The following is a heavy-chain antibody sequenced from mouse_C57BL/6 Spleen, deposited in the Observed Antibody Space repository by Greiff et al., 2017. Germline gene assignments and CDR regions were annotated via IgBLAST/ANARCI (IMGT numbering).Heavy chain of an antibody. CDR2: IYPSDSET. D-gene: IGHD2-4*01. CDR1: GYTFTSYW. J-gene: IGHJ4*01. Sequence: QVQLQQPGAELVRPGSSVKLSCKASGYTFTSYWMDWVKQRPGQGLEWIGNIYPSDSETHYNQKFKDKATLTVDKSSSTAYMQLSSLTSEDSAVYYSARWGIDDYRGEYAMDYWGQGTSVTVSS. V-gene: IGHV1-61*01. CDR3: ARWGIDDYRGEYAMDY.